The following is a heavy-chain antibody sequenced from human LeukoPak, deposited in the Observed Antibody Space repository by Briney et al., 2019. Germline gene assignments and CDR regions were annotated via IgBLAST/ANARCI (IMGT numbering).Heavy chain of an antibody. Sequence: PSETLSLTCTVSGGSISSSSYYWSWIRQPAGKGLEWIGRIYTSGSTNYNPSLKSRVTISVDTSKNQFSLRLSSVTAADTAVYYCARDVEYSNSVSPWGQGTLVTVSS. CDR3: ARDVEYSNSVSP. D-gene: IGHD6-6*01. J-gene: IGHJ5*02. CDR1: GGSISSSSYY. CDR2: IYTSGST. V-gene: IGHV4-61*02.